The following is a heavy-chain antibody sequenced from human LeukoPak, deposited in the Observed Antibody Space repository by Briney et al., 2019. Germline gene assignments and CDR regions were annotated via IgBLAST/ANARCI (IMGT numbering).Heavy chain of an antibody. CDR1: GGSISSYY. V-gene: IGHV4-59*08. D-gene: IGHD6-13*01. CDR2: IYYSGST. J-gene: IGHJ5*02. Sequence: PSETLSLTCTVSGGSISSYYWSWIRQPPGKGREWIGYIYYSGSTNYNPSLKTPVTISVDTSENRFSLKLSSVTAADTAVYYCARHTLGAAAGNVWFDPWGQGTLVTVSS. CDR3: ARHTLGAAAGNVWFDP.